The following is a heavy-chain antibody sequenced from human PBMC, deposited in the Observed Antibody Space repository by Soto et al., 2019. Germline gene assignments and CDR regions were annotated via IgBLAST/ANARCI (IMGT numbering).Heavy chain of an antibody. CDR3: ARVRAAAGAVDY. V-gene: IGHV4-30-4*01. D-gene: IGHD6-13*01. CDR1: GGSISSGDYY. CDR2: IYYSGST. J-gene: IGHJ4*02. Sequence: QVQLQESGPGLVKPSQTLSLTCTVSGGSISSGDYYWSWIRQPPGKGLEWIGYIYYSGSTYYNPSLKRRVTISVDTSKNQFSQKLSSVTAADTAVYYCARVRAAAGAVDYWGQGTLVTVSS.